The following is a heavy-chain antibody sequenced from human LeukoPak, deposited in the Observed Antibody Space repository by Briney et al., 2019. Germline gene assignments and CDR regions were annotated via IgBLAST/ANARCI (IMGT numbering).Heavy chain of an antibody. Sequence: GASVKVSCKASGYTFTSYGISWVRQAPGQGLEWMGWISAYNGNTNYAQKLQGRVTMTTDTSTSTAYMELRSLRSDDTAVYYCAKVRDPGGDYYYYMDVWGKGTTVTVSS. J-gene: IGHJ6*03. CDR1: GYTFTSYG. D-gene: IGHD4-17*01. CDR2: ISAYNGNT. CDR3: AKVRDPGGDYYYYMDV. V-gene: IGHV1-18*01.